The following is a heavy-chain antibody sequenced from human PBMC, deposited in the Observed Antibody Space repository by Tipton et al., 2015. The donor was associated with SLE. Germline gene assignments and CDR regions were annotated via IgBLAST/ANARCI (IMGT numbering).Heavy chain of an antibody. CDR1: GGSISSSNHY. D-gene: IGHD2/OR15-2a*01. Sequence: TLSLTCTVSGGSISSSNHYWGWIRQPSGKGLEWIGYVYHSGSAYYNPSLKSRVTISVDRSRNQFSLILSSVTAADTAVYYCARSSSVRTLLWPTFAYWGQGTLVTVSS. CDR2: VYHSGSA. V-gene: IGHV4-30-2*01. CDR3: ARSSSVRTLLWPTFAY. J-gene: IGHJ4*02.